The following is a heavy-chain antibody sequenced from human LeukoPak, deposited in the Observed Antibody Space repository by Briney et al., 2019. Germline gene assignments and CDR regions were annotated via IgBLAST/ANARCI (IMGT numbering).Heavy chain of an antibody. CDR3: AKDSMTTVTTWGLFDY. CDR1: GFTLSVYS. Sequence: GGCLRLFRASSGFTLSVYSVSCVSESWGTGLEYVLAISGRGGSTYCADFVKERYTISRDNSKHTLYLQMNSLRADDTAVYYCAKDSMTTVTTWGLFDYWGQRTLVTVSS. J-gene: IGHJ4*02. D-gene: IGHD4-17*01. V-gene: IGHV3-23*01. CDR2: ISGRGGST.